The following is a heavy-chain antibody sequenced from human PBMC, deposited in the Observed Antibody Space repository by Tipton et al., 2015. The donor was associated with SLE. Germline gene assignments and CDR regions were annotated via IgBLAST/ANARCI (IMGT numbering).Heavy chain of an antibody. D-gene: IGHD3-3*01. Sequence: TLSLTCTVSGGSLSSSGYYWGWIRQPPGKGLEWIGSIYYGGNTYYNPSLKSRVTISVDTSKNQFSLKLSSVTAADTAVYYCARDYVSSRDFWSGPDAFDIWGQGTTVAVSS. V-gene: IGHV4-39*02. J-gene: IGHJ3*02. CDR1: GGSLSSSGYY. CDR2: IYYGGNT. CDR3: ARDYVSSRDFWSGPDAFDI.